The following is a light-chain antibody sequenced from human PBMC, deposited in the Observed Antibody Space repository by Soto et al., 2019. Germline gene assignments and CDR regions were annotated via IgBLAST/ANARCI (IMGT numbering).Light chain of an antibody. CDR3: QQYFETPLT. CDR2: WAS. CDR1: QTVLYSANNKNY. J-gene: IGKJ4*01. Sequence: DIVMTRSPDSLAVSLGERATINCKSSQTVLYSANNKNYLAWYQQKPGHPPKLLINWASARESGVPGRFSGSGSGTDFTLTITSLQAEDVAVYYCQQYFETPLTFGGGTKVEIK. V-gene: IGKV4-1*01.